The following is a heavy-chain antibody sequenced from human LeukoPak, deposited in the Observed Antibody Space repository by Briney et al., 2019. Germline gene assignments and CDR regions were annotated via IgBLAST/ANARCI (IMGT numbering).Heavy chain of an antibody. CDR1: GGSFSGYY. V-gene: IGHV4-34*01. J-gene: IGHJ4*02. D-gene: IGHD2-15*01. CDR3: ARGQGFGVGVAAAPYLDY. Sequence: SESLSLTSAVYGGSFSGYYWSWIRQPPGKGLEWIGEIHHSGSTNYNPSLKSRVTISVDTSKTQFSLKLSSVTAAATAVYYCARGQGFGVGVAAAPYLDYLGQGTPVTVSS. CDR2: IHHSGST.